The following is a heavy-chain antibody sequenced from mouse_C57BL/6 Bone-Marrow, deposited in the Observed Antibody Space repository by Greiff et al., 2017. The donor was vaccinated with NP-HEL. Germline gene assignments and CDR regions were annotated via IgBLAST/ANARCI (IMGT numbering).Heavy chain of an antibody. CDR1: GFSFNTYA. CDR3: VRGLIY. CDR2: IRSKGNNHAT. V-gene: IGHV10-1*01. Sequence: EVQLVESGGGLVQPKGSLKLSCAASGFSFNTYAMNWVRQAPGKGLEWVARIRSKGNNHATYYADSVKERFTISRDDSESMLYLQMNNLKTEDTAMYYCVRGLIYWGQGTLVTVSA. J-gene: IGHJ3*01.